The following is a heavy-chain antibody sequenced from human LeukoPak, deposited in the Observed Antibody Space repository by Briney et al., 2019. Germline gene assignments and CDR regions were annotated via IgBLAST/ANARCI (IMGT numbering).Heavy chain of an antibody. CDR3: ARDPTVVSPYAFDI. J-gene: IGHJ3*02. V-gene: IGHV1-69*06. Sequence: SVKVSCKASGYTFTSYAISWVRQAPGQGLEWMGGIIPIFGTANYAQKFQGRVTITADKSTSTAYMELSSLRSEDTAVYYCARDPTVVSPYAFDIWGQGTMVTVSS. CDR1: GYTFTSYA. CDR2: IIPIFGTA. D-gene: IGHD4-23*01.